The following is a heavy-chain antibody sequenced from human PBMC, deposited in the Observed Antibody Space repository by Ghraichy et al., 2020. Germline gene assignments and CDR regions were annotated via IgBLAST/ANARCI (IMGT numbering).Heavy chain of an antibody. Sequence: GGSLRLSCAASGFTFSSYGMHWVRQAPGKGLEWVAVISYDGSNKYYADSVKGRFTISRDNSKNTLYLQMNSLRAEDTAVYYCAKDAQQPLVLSYWGQGTLVTVS. CDR2: ISYDGSNK. CDR3: AKDAQQPLVLSY. J-gene: IGHJ4*02. CDR1: GFTFSSYG. D-gene: IGHD6-13*01. V-gene: IGHV3-30*18.